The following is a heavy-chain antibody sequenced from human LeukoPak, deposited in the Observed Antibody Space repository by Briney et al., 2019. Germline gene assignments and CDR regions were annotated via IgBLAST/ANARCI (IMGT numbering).Heavy chain of an antibody. CDR3: AKFGRGRSSSWNAFDI. CDR1: GFTFSDYY. V-gene: IGHV3-30*02. D-gene: IGHD6-13*01. J-gene: IGHJ3*02. Sequence: GGSLRLSCAASGFTFSDYYMSWIRQAPGKGLEWVSFIRFDGSNKDYGDSVMGRFTISRDNSRNMVFLQMNSLKSDDTAMYCCAKFGRGRSSSWNAFDIWGQGTMVTVSS. CDR2: IRFDGSNK.